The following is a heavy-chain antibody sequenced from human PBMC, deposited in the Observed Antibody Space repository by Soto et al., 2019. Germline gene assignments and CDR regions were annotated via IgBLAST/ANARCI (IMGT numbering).Heavy chain of an antibody. CDR2: INTDGTNT. V-gene: IGHV3-74*03. CDR1: GFTFSRYW. CDR3: AKDLLWGQNDY. D-gene: IGHD3-16*01. Sequence: EVQLVESGGGLVQPGGSLRLSCAVSGFTFSRYWMHWFRQDPGNGLVWVSSINTDGTNTQYADSVRGRFTVSRDNAKNTVYLQMISLRSEVTAVYYCAKDLLWGQNDYWGQGTLVVVSS. J-gene: IGHJ4*02.